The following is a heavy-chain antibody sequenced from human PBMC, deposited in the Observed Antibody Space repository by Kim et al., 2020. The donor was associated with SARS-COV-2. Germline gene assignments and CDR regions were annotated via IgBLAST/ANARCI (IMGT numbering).Heavy chain of an antibody. D-gene: IGHD1-26*01. CDR1: GYTFTSSA. Sequence: ASVKVSCKASGYTFTSSAMHWVRQAPGQRLEWMGWINAGNGNTKYSQKFQGRVTITRDTSASTAYMELSSLRSEDTAVYYCARDGSPEYYFDYWSQGTLVTVSS. V-gene: IGHV1-3*01. CDR2: INAGNGNT. CDR3: ARDGSPEYYFDY. J-gene: IGHJ4*02.